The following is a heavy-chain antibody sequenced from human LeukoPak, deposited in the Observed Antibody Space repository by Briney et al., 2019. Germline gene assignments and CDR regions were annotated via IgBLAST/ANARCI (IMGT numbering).Heavy chain of an antibody. V-gene: IGHV4-30-4*02. CDR3: ARSRSGYSYDHAAFEI. CDR1: GGSIYSGDYY. J-gene: IGHJ3*02. D-gene: IGHD5-18*01. Sequence: PSETLSLTCTASGGSIYSGDYYWSWIRQPPGKGLEWIGYIYFDVSTYYNPSLKSRVTISVDTSMNQFSLKLSSVTAADTAVYYCARSRSGYSYDHAAFEIWGQGTMVTVSS. CDR2: IYFDVST.